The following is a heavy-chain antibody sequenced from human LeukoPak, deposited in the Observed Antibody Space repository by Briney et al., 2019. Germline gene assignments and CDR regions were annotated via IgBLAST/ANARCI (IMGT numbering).Heavy chain of an antibody. CDR1: GYTFTSYD. V-gene: IGHV1-8*01. CDR2: MNPNSGNT. J-gene: IGHJ6*02. Sequence: ASVKVSCKASGYTFTSYDINWVRQATGQGLEWMGWMNPNSGNTGYAQKFQGRVTVTRNTSITTAYMELSSLRSEDTAVYYCARDTSRSIAVAGTDYYYYYGMDVWGQGTTVTVSS. CDR3: ARDTSRSIAVAGTDYYYYYGMDV. D-gene: IGHD6-19*01.